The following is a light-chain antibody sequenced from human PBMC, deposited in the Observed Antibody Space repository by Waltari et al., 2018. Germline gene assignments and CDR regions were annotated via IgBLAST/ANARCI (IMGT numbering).Light chain of an antibody. J-gene: IGKJ3*01. V-gene: IGKV3D-20*02. CDR1: QSVFSAY. CDR3: QHRDHWPPDAT. Sequence: EIVLTQSPGTLSLSPGARATLPCRASQSVFSAYLAWYQQKPGQAPRLLIYGASRRATGIPARFSGSGSGTDFTLTISSLEPEDFAVYYCQHRDHWPPDATFGPGTKVDI. CDR2: GAS.